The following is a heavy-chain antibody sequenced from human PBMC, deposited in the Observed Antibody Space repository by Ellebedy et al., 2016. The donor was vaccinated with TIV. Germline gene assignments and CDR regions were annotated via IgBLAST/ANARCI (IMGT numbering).Heavy chain of an antibody. J-gene: IGHJ4*02. D-gene: IGHD3-10*01. CDR1: GFTFSDYW. CDR2: INQDGSAK. Sequence: GESLKISCAASGFTFSDYWMSWVRQAPGKGLEWVANINQDGSAKYYVDSVKGRFTISRDNAKNSLYLQMNSLRAEDTAIYYCARYAVGAYYFDYWGQGTLVTVSS. CDR3: ARYAVGAYYFDY. V-gene: IGHV3-7*04.